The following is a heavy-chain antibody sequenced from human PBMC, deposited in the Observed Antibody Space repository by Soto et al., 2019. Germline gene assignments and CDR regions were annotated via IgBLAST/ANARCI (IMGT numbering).Heavy chain of an antibody. J-gene: IGHJ4*02. CDR3: ARSFAGCSSSSCQYFDY. CDR2: IRSAAYGGTP. V-gene: IGHV3-49*04. CDR1: GFTFGDYA. Sequence: GGSLRLSCTGSGFTFGDYAVNWVRQAPGKGLEWVGFIRSAAYGGTPEYAASARGIFTISRDDSKSFAHLQMNSLKTEDTAVYYCARSFAGCSSSSCQYFDYWGQGALVTVSS. D-gene: IGHD2-2*01.